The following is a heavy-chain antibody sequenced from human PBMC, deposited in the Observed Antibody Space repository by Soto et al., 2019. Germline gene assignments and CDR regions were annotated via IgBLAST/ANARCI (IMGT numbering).Heavy chain of an antibody. V-gene: IGHV1-69*13. D-gene: IGHD3-22*01. CDR2: IIPIFGTA. Sequence: SVKVSCKASGGTFSSYAISWVRQAPGQGLEWMGGIIPIFGTANYAQKFQGRVTITADESTSTAYMELSSLRSEDTAVYYCARGAKTDDSSGYYYPLGFDYWGQGTLVTVSS. CDR1: GGTFSSYA. CDR3: ARGAKTDDSSGYYYPLGFDY. J-gene: IGHJ4*02.